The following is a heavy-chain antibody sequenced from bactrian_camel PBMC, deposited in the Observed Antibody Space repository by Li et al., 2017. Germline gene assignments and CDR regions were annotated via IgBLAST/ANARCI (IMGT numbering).Heavy chain of an antibody. Sequence: QLVESGGGLVQPGGSLRLSCVASGFTFSSTDLSWVCQAPGKGLEWLSRIYTADGRTASAGSVKGRFTISRDNTKNILYLQMNRLKSEDTALYYCAKATYSGSLTWGQGTQVTVS. CDR1: GFTFSSTD. CDR3: AKATYSGSLT. V-gene: IGHV3S1*01. J-gene: IGHJ4*01. CDR2: IYTADGRT. D-gene: IGHD2*01.